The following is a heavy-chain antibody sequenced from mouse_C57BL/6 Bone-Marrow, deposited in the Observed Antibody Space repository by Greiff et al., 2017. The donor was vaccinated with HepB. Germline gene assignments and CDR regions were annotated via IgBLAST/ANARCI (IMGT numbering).Heavy chain of an antibody. CDR2: ISRGGSYT. V-gene: IGHV5-6*01. Sequence: EVKLVESGGDLVKPGGSLKLSCAASGFTFSSYGMSWVRQTPDKGLEWVATISRGGSYTYYQENVKGRSNISRDNAKNTLYRQMSSLKSEDTAMYYCAIQGGHDDYWGQGTTLTVSS. D-gene: IGHD2-2*01. CDR1: GFTFSSYG. J-gene: IGHJ2*01. CDR3: AIQGGHDDY.